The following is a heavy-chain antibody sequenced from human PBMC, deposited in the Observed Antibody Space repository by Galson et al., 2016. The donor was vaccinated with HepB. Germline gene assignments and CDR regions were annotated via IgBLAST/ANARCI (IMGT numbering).Heavy chain of an antibody. CDR3: ARSYQAYYFDY. CDR2: IYPGDSDT. J-gene: IGHJ4*02. CDR1: GDRFSSYY. D-gene: IGHD2-2*01. Sequence: QSGAEVKKPGESLKISCKGSGDRFSSYYIAWVRQMPGKGLEWMGIIYPGDSDTRYTPSFQGQVTISADQSITTAYLQWRSLKASDTAIYYCARSYQAYYFDYWGQGALVTVSS. V-gene: IGHV5-51*01.